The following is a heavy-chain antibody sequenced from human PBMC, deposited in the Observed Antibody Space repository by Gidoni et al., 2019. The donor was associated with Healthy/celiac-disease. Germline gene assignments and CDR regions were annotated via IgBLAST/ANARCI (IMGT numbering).Heavy chain of an antibody. CDR2: ISYDGSNK. CDR1: GFTFSSYG. V-gene: IGHV3-30*18. Sequence: QVQLVESGGGVVQPGRSLRLSCAASGFTFSSYGMHWVRQAPGKGLEWVAVISYDGSNKYYADSVKGRFTISRDNSKNTLYLQMNSLRAEDTAVYYCAKDAGLGDCSGGSCYSDYFDYWGQGTLVTVSS. D-gene: IGHD2-15*01. CDR3: AKDAGLGDCSGGSCYSDYFDY. J-gene: IGHJ4*02.